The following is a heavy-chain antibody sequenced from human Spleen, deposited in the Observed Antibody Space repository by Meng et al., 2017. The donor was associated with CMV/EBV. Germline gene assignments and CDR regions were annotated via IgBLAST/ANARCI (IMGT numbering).Heavy chain of an antibody. CDR2: INPILGIA. CDR3: ARPSIAAREGFDY. J-gene: IGHJ4*02. V-gene: IGHV1-69*10. D-gene: IGHD6-6*01. CDR1: GYTFTNFY. Sequence: SVKVSCKASGYTFTNFYMHWVRQAPGQGLEWMGWINPILGIANYAQKFQGRVTITADKSTSTAYMELSSLRSEDTAVYYCARPSIAAREGFDYWGQGTLVTVSS.